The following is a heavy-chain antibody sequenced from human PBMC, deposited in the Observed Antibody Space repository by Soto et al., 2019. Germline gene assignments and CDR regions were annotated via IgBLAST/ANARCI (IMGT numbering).Heavy chain of an antibody. V-gene: IGHV1-18*01. CDR1: GYTFTSYG. J-gene: IGHJ6*02. Sequence: QVQLVQSGAEVKKPGASVKVSCKASGYTFTSYGISWVRQAPGQGLEWMGWISAYNGNTNYAQKLQGRVTMTTDTSTSTAYMELSIMRSDDTAVYYCASDVWSEYYGMDVWGQGTTVTVSS. CDR3: ASDVWSEYYGMDV. D-gene: IGHD3-3*01. CDR2: ISAYNGNT.